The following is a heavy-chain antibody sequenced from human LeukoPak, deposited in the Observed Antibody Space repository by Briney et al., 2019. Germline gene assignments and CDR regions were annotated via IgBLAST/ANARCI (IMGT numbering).Heavy chain of an antibody. D-gene: IGHD4-23*01. V-gene: IGHV1-24*01. CDR3: AREGDYGGNSGLGYFDY. CDR1: GYTLTELS. CDR2: FDPEDGET. Sequence: ASVKVSCKVSGYTLTELSMHWVRQAPGKGLGWMGSFDPEDGETIYVQKFQGRVTITTDESTSTAYMELSSLRSEDTAVYYCAREGDYGGNSGLGYFDYWGQGTLVTVSS. J-gene: IGHJ4*02.